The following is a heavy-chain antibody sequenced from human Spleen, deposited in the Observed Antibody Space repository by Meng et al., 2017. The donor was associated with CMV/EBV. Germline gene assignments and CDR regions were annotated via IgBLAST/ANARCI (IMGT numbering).Heavy chain of an antibody. Sequence: GGSLRLSCAASGFTFSSYAMHWVRQAPGKGLEWVAVISYDGSNKYYADSVKGRFTISRDNSKNTLYLQMNSLRAEDTAVYYCARDGAVRDIVVVPAIAFDIWGQGTMVTVSS. CDR2: ISYDGSNK. D-gene: IGHD2-2*01. V-gene: IGHV3-30-3*01. CDR3: ARDGAVRDIVVVPAIAFDI. CDR1: GFTFSSYA. J-gene: IGHJ3*02.